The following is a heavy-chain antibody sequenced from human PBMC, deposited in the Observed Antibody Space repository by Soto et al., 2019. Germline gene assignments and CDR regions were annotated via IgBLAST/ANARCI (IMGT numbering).Heavy chain of an antibody. Sequence: GASVKVSCKTSGYTFATSGISWVRQAPGQGLEWMGWISPYNGHTNYAQKLQGRVTLTTDTSTTTVYLEMRSLRSDDTAVYYCARQGWGDLLPTYDFWGQGTVVTVSS. J-gene: IGHJ3*01. V-gene: IGHV1-18*01. CDR1: GYTFATSG. CDR2: ISPYNGHT. CDR3: ARQGWGDLLPTYDF. D-gene: IGHD1-26*01.